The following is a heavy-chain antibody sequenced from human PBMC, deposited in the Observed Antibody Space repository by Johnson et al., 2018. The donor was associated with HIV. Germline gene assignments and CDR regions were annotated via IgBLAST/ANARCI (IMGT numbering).Heavy chain of an antibody. Sequence: QVQLVESGGGVVQPGGSLRLSCAASGFTFSSYGMHWVRQAPGKGLEWVAFTRYDGSNKYYADSVKGRFTISRDNSKNTLYLQMNSLRAEDTAVYYCARDQGYDSSGFDAFDIWGQGTMVTVSS. CDR2: TRYDGSNK. V-gene: IGHV3-30*02. CDR3: ARDQGYDSSGFDAFDI. D-gene: IGHD3-22*01. J-gene: IGHJ3*02. CDR1: GFTFSSYG.